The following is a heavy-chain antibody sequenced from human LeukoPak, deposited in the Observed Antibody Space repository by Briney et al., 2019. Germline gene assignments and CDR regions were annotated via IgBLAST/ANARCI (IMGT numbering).Heavy chain of an antibody. CDR3: TRDKDWSYDY. Sequence: GGSLRLSCTASGFTFGDHGMGWVRQAPEKGLEWVGFIRRKVYGGTTEYAASVRGRFSISRDDSKSIAYLEMSSLKTEDTAVYYCTRDKDWSYDYWGQGTLVTVSS. CDR1: GFTFGDHG. V-gene: IGHV3-49*04. J-gene: IGHJ4*02. D-gene: IGHD3/OR15-3a*01. CDR2: IRRKVYGGTT.